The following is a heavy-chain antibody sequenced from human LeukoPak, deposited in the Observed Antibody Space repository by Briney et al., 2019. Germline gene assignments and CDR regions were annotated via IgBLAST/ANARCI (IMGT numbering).Heavy chain of an antibody. CDR2: ISAYNGNT. V-gene: IGHV1-18*01. Sequence: ASVKVSCKASGYTFTSYGISWVRQAPGQGLEWMGWISAYNGNTNYAQKLQGRVTMTTDTSTSTAYMELRSLRSDDTAVYYCARVSADYYDSSGWYWGQGTLVTVSS. J-gene: IGHJ4*02. CDR3: ARVSADYYDSSGWY. CDR1: GYTFTSYG. D-gene: IGHD3-22*01.